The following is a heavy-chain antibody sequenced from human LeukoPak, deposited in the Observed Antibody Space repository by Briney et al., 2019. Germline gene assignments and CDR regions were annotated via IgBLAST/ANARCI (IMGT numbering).Heavy chain of an antibody. D-gene: IGHD3-22*01. V-gene: IGHV4-30-4*08. CDR3: ARDGSGYVNYYYYGMDV. Sequence: LRLSCAASGFTFSSSAMSWVRQPPGKGLEWIGYIYYSGSTYYNPSLRSRVTISVDTSKNQFSLKLSSVTAADTAVYYCARDGSGYVNYYYYGMDVWGQGTTVTVSS. J-gene: IGHJ6*02. CDR2: IYYSGST. CDR1: GFTFSSSA.